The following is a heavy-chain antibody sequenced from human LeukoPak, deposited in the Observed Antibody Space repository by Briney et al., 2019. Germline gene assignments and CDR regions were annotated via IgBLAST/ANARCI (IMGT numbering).Heavy chain of an antibody. CDR2: INPNSGGT. Sequence: ASVKVSCKASGYTFTCYYMHWVRQAPGQGLEWMGWINPNSGGTNYAQKFQGWVTMTRDTSISTAYMELSRLRSDDTADYYCARVRGSGIYGMDVWGQGTTVTVSS. J-gene: IGHJ6*02. V-gene: IGHV1-2*04. CDR1: GYTFTCYY. D-gene: IGHD3-10*01. CDR3: ARVRGSGIYGMDV.